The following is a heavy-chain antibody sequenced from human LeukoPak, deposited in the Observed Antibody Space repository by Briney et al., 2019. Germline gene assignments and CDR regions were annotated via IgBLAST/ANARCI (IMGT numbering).Heavy chain of an antibody. CDR2: ISGSGGST. V-gene: IGHV3-23*01. J-gene: IGHJ4*02. CDR3: AKDGGAVLRYFDWLPGPPYYFDY. Sequence: GGSLRLSCAASGFTFSSYAMSWVRQAPGKGLEWVSAISGSGGSTYYADSVKGRFTISRDNSKNTLYLQMNSLRAEDTAVYYCAKDGGAVLRYFDWLPGPPYYFDYWGQGTLVTVSS. D-gene: IGHD3-9*01. CDR1: GFTFSSYA.